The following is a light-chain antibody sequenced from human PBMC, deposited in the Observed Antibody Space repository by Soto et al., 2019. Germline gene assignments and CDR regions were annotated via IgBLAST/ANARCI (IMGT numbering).Light chain of an antibody. Sequence: EIVLTQSPANLSLSPGERATLSCRASQSVSSYLAWYQQKPGQAPRLLIYDASNRATGIPARFSGSGSGTDFTLTISILEPEDFAVYYCQQRSNWPPSLTFGGGTKVEIK. CDR3: QQRSNWPPSLT. V-gene: IGKV3-11*01. CDR2: DAS. CDR1: QSVSSY. J-gene: IGKJ4*01.